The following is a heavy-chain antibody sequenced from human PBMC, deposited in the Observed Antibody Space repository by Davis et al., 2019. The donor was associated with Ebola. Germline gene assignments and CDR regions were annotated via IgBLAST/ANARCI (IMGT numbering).Heavy chain of an antibody. CDR3: AREAGATDY. D-gene: IGHD1-26*01. CDR2: IIPIFGTA. J-gene: IGHJ4*02. Sequence: AASVKVSCKASGGTFSSYAISWVRQAPGQGLEWMGGIIPIFGTANYAQKFQGRVTMTRDTSTSTVYMELSSLRSEDTAVYYCAREAGATDYWGQGTLVTVSS. CDR1: GGTFSSYA. V-gene: IGHV1-69*05.